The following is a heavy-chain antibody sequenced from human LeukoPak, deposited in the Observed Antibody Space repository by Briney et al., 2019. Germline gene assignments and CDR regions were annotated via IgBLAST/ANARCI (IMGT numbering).Heavy chain of an antibody. D-gene: IGHD2-2*01. CDR2: INSDGSST. Sequence: GGSLRLSCAASGFTFSSYWMHWVRQAPGKGLVWVSRINSDGSSTNYADSVKGRFTISRDNAKNTLYLQMNSLRAEDTALYYCAKRGWRGVVVPAAAFDFWGQGTLVTVSS. CDR1: GFTFSSYW. CDR3: AKRGWRGVVVPAAAFDF. V-gene: IGHV3-74*01. J-gene: IGHJ4*02.